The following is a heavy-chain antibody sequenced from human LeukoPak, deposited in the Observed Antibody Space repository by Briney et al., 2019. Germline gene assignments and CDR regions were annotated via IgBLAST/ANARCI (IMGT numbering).Heavy chain of an antibody. CDR2: INHSGST. V-gene: IGHV4-39*01. Sequence: PSETLSFTCTVSGGSISSSSYYWSWIRQPPGKGLEWIGEINHSGSTNYNPSLKSRVTISVDTFKNQFSLKLSSVTAADTAVYYCASPASLGSESAFDIWGQGTMVTVSS. J-gene: IGHJ3*02. D-gene: IGHD3-16*01. CDR3: ASPASLGSESAFDI. CDR1: GGSISSSSYY.